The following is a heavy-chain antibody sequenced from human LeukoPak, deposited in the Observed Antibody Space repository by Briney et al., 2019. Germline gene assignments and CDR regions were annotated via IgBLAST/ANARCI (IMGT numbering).Heavy chain of an antibody. CDR3: ARDQDYDILTAAENWFDP. D-gene: IGHD3-9*01. V-gene: IGHV3-21*01. CDR2: ISSSSSYI. J-gene: IGHJ5*02. CDR1: GFTFSSYS. Sequence: GGSLRLSCAASGFTFSSYSMNWVRQAPGKGLEWVSSISSSSSYIYYADSVKGRFTISSDNAKNSLYLQMNSLRAEDTAVYYCARDQDYDILTAAENWFDPWGQGTLVTVSS.